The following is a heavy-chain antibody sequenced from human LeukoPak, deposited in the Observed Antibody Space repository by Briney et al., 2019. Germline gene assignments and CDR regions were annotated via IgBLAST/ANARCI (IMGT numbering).Heavy chain of an antibody. CDR1: GFTFSSYG. V-gene: IGHV3-30*03. Sequence: GRSLRLSRAASGFTFSSYGMHWVRQAPGKGLEWVAVISYDGSNKYYVDSVKGRFTISRDNSKNTLYLQMNSLRAEDTAVYYCVRGMEFWGQGTLVTVSS. D-gene: IGHD3-10*01. CDR2: ISYDGSNK. J-gene: IGHJ4*02. CDR3: VRGMEF.